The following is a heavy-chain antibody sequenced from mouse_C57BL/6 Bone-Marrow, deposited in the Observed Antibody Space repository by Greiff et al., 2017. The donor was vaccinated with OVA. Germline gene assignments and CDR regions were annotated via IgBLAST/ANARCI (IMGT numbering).Heavy chain of an antibody. J-gene: IGHJ1*03. CDR3: ARESPYYYGSRGWYFDV. D-gene: IGHD1-1*01. CDR2: IYPGGGYT. CDR1: GYTFTNYW. Sequence: QVQLQQSGAELVRPGTSVKMSCKASGYTFTNYWIGWAKQRPGHGLEWIGDIYPGGGYTNYNEKFKGKATLTADKSSSTAYMQFSSLTSEDSAIYYCARESPYYYGSRGWYFDVWGTGTTVTGSS. V-gene: IGHV1-63*01.